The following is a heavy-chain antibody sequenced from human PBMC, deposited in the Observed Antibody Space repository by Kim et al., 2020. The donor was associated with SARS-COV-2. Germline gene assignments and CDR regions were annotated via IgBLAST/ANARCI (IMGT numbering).Heavy chain of an antibody. CDR2: IYYSGST. V-gene: IGHV4-39*01. CDR1: GGSISSSSYY. Sequence: SETLSLTCTVSGGSISSSSYYWGWIRQPPGKGLEWIGSIYYSGSTYYNPSLKSRVTISVDTSKNQFSLKLSSVTAADTAVYYCASCSRGDSSGYCNFDYWGQGTLVTVSS. CDR3: ASCSRGDSSGYCNFDY. J-gene: IGHJ4*02. D-gene: IGHD3-22*01.